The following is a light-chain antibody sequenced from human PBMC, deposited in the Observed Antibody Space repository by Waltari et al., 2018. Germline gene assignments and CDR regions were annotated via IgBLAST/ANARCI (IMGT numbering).Light chain of an antibody. CDR3: SSYTSSKTYL. Sequence: HSALTQPASVSGSPGQSITISCTGTASHVGGYTFVSWYQQHPGKVPKVIIYDVSIRPSGISSRFSASKSGNTASLTISGLQAEDEADYYCSSYTSSKTYLFGTGTKVSVL. V-gene: IGLV2-14*03. J-gene: IGLJ1*01. CDR2: DVS. CDR1: ASHVGGYTF.